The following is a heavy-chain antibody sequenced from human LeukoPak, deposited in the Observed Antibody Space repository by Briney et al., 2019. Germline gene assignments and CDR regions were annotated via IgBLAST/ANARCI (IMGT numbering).Heavy chain of an antibody. CDR2: IYSGGST. Sequence: GGSLRLSCAASGFTVSSNYMSWVRQAPGKGLEWVSVIYSGGSTYYADSVKGRFTISRDNSKNTLYLQMNSLRAEDTAVYYCARDLAVGATRPSDYWGQGTLVTVSS. CDR3: ARDLAVGATRPSDY. CDR1: GFTVSSNY. D-gene: IGHD1-26*01. V-gene: IGHV3-53*01. J-gene: IGHJ4*02.